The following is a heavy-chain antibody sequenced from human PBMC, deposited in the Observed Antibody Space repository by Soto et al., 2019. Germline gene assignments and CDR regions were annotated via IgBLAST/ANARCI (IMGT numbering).Heavy chain of an antibody. CDR2: ISGSGGST. D-gene: IGHD5-18*01. CDR1: GFTFSSYA. CDR3: AKAVGYSYLGYFDY. Sequence: EVQLLESGGGLVQPGGSLRLSCAASGFTFSSYAMSWVRQAPGKGLEWVSAISGSGGSTYYADSVQGRFNIYRDNSKNTLYLKMNSLRAEDTAVYYCAKAVGYSYLGYFDYWGQGTLVTVSS. V-gene: IGHV3-23*01. J-gene: IGHJ4*02.